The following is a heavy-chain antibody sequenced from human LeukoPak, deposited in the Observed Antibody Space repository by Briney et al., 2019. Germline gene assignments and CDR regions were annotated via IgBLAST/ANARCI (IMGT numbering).Heavy chain of an antibody. D-gene: IGHD4-17*01. Sequence: GGSLRLSCAGSGFTFSSYAMSWVRQAPGKGLEWVSVIYSGGSTYYADSVKGRFTISRDNSKNTLYLQMNSLRAEDTAVYYCARDLFGDYAGGYWGQGTLVTVSS. J-gene: IGHJ4*02. V-gene: IGHV3-66*01. CDR1: GFTFSSYA. CDR3: ARDLFGDYAGGY. CDR2: IYSGGST.